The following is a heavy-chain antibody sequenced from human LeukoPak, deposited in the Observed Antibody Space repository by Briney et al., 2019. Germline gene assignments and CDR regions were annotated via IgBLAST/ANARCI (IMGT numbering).Heavy chain of an antibody. CDR2: TSSSSSTI. CDR3: ARVDDYYDSSGSDY. V-gene: IGHV3-48*01. J-gene: IGHJ4*02. Sequence: PGGYLRLYCAASGFTFSSYSMNWVRQAPGQGLEWVSYTSSSSSTIYYADSVKGRFTISRDSAKNSLYLQMNSLRAEDTAVYYCARVDDYYDSSGSDYWGQGTLVTVSS. D-gene: IGHD3-22*01. CDR1: GFTFSSYS.